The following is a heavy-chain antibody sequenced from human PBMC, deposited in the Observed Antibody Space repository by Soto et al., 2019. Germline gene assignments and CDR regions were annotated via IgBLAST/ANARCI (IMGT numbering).Heavy chain of an antibody. CDR2: ISYDGSNK. CDR3: AKDLYRYPCAFDY. CDR1: GFTFSSYG. Sequence: GGSLRLSCAASGFTFSSYGMHWVRQAPGKGLEWVAVISYDGSNKYYADSVKGRFTISRDNSKNTLYLKMNSLRSEDSAVYYCAKDLYRYPCAFDYWGQGTLVTVSS. J-gene: IGHJ4*02. D-gene: IGHD1-20*01. V-gene: IGHV3-30*18.